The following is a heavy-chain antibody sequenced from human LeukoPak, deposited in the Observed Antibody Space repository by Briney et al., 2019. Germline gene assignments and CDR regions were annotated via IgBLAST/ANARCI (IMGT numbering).Heavy chain of an antibody. Sequence: GGSLRRSCAASGFTFSDYWMHWVRQAPGKGLVWVSRINGDGTSTRYADSVKGRFTISRDNAKNTLYLQMNSLSAEDTAVYYCAKLVGATTGIDYWGQGTLVTVSS. CDR1: GFTFSDYW. D-gene: IGHD1-26*01. CDR2: INGDGTST. V-gene: IGHV3-74*01. CDR3: AKLVGATTGIDY. J-gene: IGHJ4*02.